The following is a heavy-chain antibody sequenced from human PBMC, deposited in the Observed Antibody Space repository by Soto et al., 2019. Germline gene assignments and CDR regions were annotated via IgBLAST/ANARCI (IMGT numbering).Heavy chain of an antibody. Sequence: GSLRLSCAASGFTFSSYAMSRVRQAPGKGLEWVSAISGSGGSTYYADSVKGRFTISRDNSKNTLYLQMNSLRAEDTAVYYCAKRNSGWSAAAPRYYFDYWGQGTLVTVSS. CDR3: AKRNSGWSAAAPRYYFDY. CDR2: ISGSGGST. D-gene: IGHD6-19*01. J-gene: IGHJ4*02. CDR1: GFTFSSYA. V-gene: IGHV3-23*01.